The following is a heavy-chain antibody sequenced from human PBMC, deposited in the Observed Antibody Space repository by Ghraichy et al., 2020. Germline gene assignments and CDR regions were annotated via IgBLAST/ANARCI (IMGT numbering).Heavy chain of an antibody. CDR3: VRTFRRTCNTAFGM. Sequence: GGSLRLSCAASGFIISDYWMNWVRQAPGKGLEWVADIKQDGSKTNYVNSVKGRFTISRDNAKNSLYLQLNSLRADDTAVYYCVRTFRRTCNTAFGMWGQGKMVTVSS. CDR2: IKQDGSKT. CDR1: GFIISDYW. D-gene: IGHD2/OR15-2a*01. V-gene: IGHV3-7*03. J-gene: IGHJ3*02.